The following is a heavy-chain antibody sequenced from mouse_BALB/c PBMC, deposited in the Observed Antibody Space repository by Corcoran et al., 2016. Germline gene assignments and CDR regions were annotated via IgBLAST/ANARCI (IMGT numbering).Heavy chain of an antibody. D-gene: IGHD6-1*01. CDR3: ARGLNYAMDY. V-gene: IGHV1S81*02. CDR2: INPSNGRT. CDR1: GYTFTSYW. J-gene: IGHJ4*01. Sequence: QVQLQQPGAELVKPGASVKLSCKASGYTFTSYWMHWVKQRPGQGLEWIGEINPSNGRTNYNEKFKSKATLTVDKSSSTAYMQLSSLTSEDSAVYYCARGLNYAMDYWGQGTSVTVSS.